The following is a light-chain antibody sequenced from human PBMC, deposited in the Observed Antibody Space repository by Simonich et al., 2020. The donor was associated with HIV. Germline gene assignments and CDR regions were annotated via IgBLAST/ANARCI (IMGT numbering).Light chain of an antibody. V-gene: IGLV8-61*01. Sequence: QTVVTQETSSSVSPGGTVKLTCALSSGSVSTSYYPTWYHQTPGQPPRTLIYTTNTRSSGVPDRFSGSIRGNKAVLTITGAQADDEGDYYCVLYMGSGISVFGGGTKLTVL. J-gene: IGLJ3*02. CDR1: SGSVSTSYY. CDR3: VLYMGSGISV. CDR2: TTN.